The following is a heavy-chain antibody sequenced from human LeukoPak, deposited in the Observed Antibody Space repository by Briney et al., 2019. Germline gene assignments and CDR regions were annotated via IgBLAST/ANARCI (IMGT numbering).Heavy chain of an antibody. V-gene: IGHV4-30-4*01. CDR3: ARGGLKAAMRSWFDP. CDR1: GGSFSDYY. D-gene: IGHD2-2*01. J-gene: IGHJ5*02. Sequence: SETLSLTCAVYGGSFSDYYWTWIRQPPGKGLEWIGYIYSSGSTYYNPSLKSRVTMSVDTSKNQFSLKLSSVTAADTAVYYCARGGLKAAMRSWFDPWGQGTLVTVSS. CDR2: IYSSGST.